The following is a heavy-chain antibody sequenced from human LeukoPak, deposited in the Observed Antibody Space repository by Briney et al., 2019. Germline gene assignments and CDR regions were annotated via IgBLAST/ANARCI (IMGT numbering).Heavy chain of an antibody. D-gene: IGHD3-16*01. CDR2: ISVRGDTT. Sequence: GGSLRLSCAASGLTFSSYAMTWVRQAPGKGLEWVSGISVRGDTTYYAGSVKGRFTVSRDSSKNTLHLQMNSLRVDDTAVYYCAKHAWGGGIYSYYHYMDVWGKGTTVTVSS. V-gene: IGHV3-23*01. CDR1: GLTFSSYA. CDR3: AKHAWGGGIYSYYHYMDV. J-gene: IGHJ6*03.